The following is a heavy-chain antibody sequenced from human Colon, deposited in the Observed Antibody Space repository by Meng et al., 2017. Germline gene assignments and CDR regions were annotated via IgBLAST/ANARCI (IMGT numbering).Heavy chain of an antibody. V-gene: IGHV3-20*04. J-gene: IGHJ3*02. D-gene: IGHD4-17*01. CDR2: INWNGGST. CDR1: GFTFDDYG. CDR3: ARAPSYGDYAFDI. Sequence: VRLVGFGGGVVGPGGSLRLSCAASGFTFDDYGMSWVRQAPGKGLEWVSGINWNGGSTGYADSVKGRFTISRDNAKNSLYLQMNSLRAEDTALYYCARAPSYGDYAFDIWGQGTMVTVSS.